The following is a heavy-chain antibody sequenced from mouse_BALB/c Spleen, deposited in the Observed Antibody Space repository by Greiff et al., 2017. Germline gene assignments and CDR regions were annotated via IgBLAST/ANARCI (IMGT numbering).Heavy chain of an antibody. J-gene: IGHJ3*01. CDR2: ISSGGGST. CDR1: GFAFSSYD. Sequence: DVKLVESGGGLVKPGGSLKLSCAASGFAFSSYDMSWVRQTPEKRLEWVAYISSGGGSTYYPDTVKGRFTISRDNAKNTLYLQMSSLKSEDTAMYYCARQSTMITTWFAYWGQGTLVTVSA. V-gene: IGHV5-12-1*01. D-gene: IGHD2-4*01. CDR3: ARQSTMITTWFAY.